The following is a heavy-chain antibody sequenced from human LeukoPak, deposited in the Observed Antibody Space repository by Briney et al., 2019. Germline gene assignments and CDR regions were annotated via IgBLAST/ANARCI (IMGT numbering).Heavy chain of an antibody. D-gene: IGHD3-9*01. J-gene: IGHJ6*02. CDR2: IRSKANSYAT. CDR1: GFTFSGSA. CDR3: TRFDILAALGYGMDV. Sequence: GGSLKLSCAASGFTFSGSAMHWVRQASGKGLEWVGRIRSKANSYATAYAASVKGRFTISRDDSKNTAYLQMNSLKTEDTAVYYCTRFDILAALGYGMDVWGQGTTVTVSS. V-gene: IGHV3-73*01.